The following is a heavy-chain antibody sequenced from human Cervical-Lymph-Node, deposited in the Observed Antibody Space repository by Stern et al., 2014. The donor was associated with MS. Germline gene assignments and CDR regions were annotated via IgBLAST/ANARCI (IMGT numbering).Heavy chain of an antibody. Sequence: EVQLVESGGGLVQPGGSLRLSCAASGFTFSSYAMSWVRQAPGKGLEWVSAISGSGGSTYYADSVKGRFTISRDNSKNTLYLQMNSLRAEDTAVYYCAKKAYYDYIWGGDAFDFWGQGTMVTVSS. V-gene: IGHV3-23*04. J-gene: IGHJ3*01. CDR3: AKKAYYDYIWGGDAFDF. CDR1: GFTFSSYA. CDR2: ISGSGGST. D-gene: IGHD3-16*01.